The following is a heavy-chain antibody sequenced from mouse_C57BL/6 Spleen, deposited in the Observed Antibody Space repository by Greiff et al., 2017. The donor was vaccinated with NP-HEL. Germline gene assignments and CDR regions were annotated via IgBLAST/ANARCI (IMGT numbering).Heavy chain of an antibody. V-gene: IGHV5-6*01. Sequence: EVHLVESGADLVKPGGSLKLSCAASGFTFTSYGMPWVRQTPDKRLEWVAIISRGGSYTYYPDSVKGRFTISRDNAKNTLYLQMSSLKSEGTAMYYCARHILDYWGQGTSVTVSS. CDR2: ISRGGSYT. CDR1: GFTFTSYG. J-gene: IGHJ4*01. CDR3: ARHILDY. D-gene: IGHD1-3*01.